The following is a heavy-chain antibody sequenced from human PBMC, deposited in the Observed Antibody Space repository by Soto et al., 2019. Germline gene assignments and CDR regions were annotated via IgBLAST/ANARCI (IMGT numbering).Heavy chain of an antibody. CDR2: ISSNGGST. D-gene: IGHD2-2*01. CDR1: GFTFSSYA. Sequence: GGSLRLSCAASGFTFSSYAMHWVRQAPGKGLEYVSAISSNGGSTYYANSVKGRFTISRDSSKNTLYLQMGSLRAEDMAVYYCARRQRYCSSTSCYANFDYWGQGTLVTVSS. CDR3: ARRQRYCSSTSCYANFDY. V-gene: IGHV3-64*01. J-gene: IGHJ4*02.